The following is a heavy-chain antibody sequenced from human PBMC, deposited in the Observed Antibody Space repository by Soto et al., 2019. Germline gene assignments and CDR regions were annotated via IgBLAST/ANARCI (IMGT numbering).Heavy chain of an antibody. CDR1: GGSISSSSYY. Sequence: SETLSLTCTVSGGSISSSSYYWGWIRQPPGKGLEWIGSIYYSGSTYYNPSLKSRVTISVDTSKNQFSLKLSSVTAADTAVYSCARRPSFYCYSSRYIDYSGPGRLVTVSS. D-gene: IGHD3-22*01. CDR2: IYYSGST. J-gene: IGHJ4*02. CDR3: ARRPSFYCYSSRYIDY. V-gene: IGHV4-39*01.